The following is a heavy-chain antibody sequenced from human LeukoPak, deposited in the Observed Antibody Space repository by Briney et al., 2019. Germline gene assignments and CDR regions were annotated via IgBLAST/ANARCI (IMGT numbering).Heavy chain of an antibody. J-gene: IGHJ4*02. D-gene: IGHD1-1*01. CDR2: MNPNSGNT. Sequence: ASVKVSCKASGYTFTSYDINWVRQATGQGLEWMGWMNPNSGNTGYAQKFQGRVTMTTDTSTSTAYMELRSLRSDDTAVYYCAKSTLAPRATLDYWGQGTLVTVSS. CDR3: AKSTLAPRATLDY. V-gene: IGHV1-8*01. CDR1: GYTFTSYD.